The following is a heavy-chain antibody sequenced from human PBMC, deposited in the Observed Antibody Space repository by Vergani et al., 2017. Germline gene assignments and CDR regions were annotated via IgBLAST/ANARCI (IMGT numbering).Heavy chain of an antibody. Sequence: QVQLEESGPGLVKPSETLSLTCTVSGGSFNTYYWSWIRHSPGKGLELIGYSYSTGSTNYNPSLNSRVTMSVDTSKNQFSVKLMSVTAADTAVYFCARVMYRDAASTGYRLEGMDIWGQGTTVTISS. D-gene: IGHD3-9*01. V-gene: IGHV4-59*13. J-gene: IGHJ6*02. CDR1: GGSFNTYY. CDR2: SYSTGST. CDR3: ARVMYRDAASTGYRLEGMDI.